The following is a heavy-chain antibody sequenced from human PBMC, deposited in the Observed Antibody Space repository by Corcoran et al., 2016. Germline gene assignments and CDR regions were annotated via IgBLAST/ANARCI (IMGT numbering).Heavy chain of an antibody. D-gene: IGHD3-22*01. CDR2: MSSSSSYI. CDR3: ARDYYDSSGYSFDY. CDR1: GLTFSSYS. Sequence: EVQLVVSGGGLVKPGGTLRLSCAASGLTFSSYSMNWVRQAPGKGLEWVSSMSSSSSYIYYADSVKGRFTTSRYNAKNSLYLKMNSLRAEDTAVYYCARDYYDSSGYSFDYWGQGTLVTVSS. V-gene: IGHV3-21*01. J-gene: IGHJ4*02.